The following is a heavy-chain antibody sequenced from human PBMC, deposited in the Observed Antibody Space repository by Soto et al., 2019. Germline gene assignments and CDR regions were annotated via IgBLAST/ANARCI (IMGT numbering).Heavy chain of an antibody. V-gene: IGHV1-18*01. D-gene: IGHD4-17*01. J-gene: IGHJ6*02. CDR3: ARATPDYGDYPISSEYYYYVMDV. CDR2: ISAYNGNT. Sequence: QVQLVQSGAEVKKPGASVKVSCKASGYTFTSYGISWVRQAPGQGLEWMGWISAYNGNTNYAQKLQGRVTMTTDTSTSIAYIELRSLRSDDTAVYYCARATPDYGDYPISSEYYYYVMDVWGQGTTVTVSS. CDR1: GYTFTSYG.